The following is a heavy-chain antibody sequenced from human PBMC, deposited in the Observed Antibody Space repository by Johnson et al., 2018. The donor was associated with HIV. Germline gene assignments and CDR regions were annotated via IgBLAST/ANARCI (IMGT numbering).Heavy chain of an antibody. CDR3: ARDASYGDYAFDI. D-gene: IGHD4-17*01. CDR2: INWKSDSI. CDR1: GFTFDDYA. J-gene: IGHJ3*02. V-gene: IGHV3-9*01. Sequence: VQLVESGGGLVQPGRSLRLSCAASGFTFDDYAMHWVRQVPGKGLEWVSGINWKSDSIAYGDSVKGRFTISRDNAKNSLYLKLNSLRAEDTAVYYCARDASYGDYAFDIWGQGTMVTVSS.